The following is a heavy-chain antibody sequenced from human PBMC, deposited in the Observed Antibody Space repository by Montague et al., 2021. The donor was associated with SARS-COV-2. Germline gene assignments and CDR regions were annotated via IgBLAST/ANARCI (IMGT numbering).Heavy chain of an antibody. V-gene: IGHV4-59*01. CDR3: ARGTHSGVDCDGYYYYYGMDV. D-gene: IGHD1-26*01. CDR1: GGSISSYY. Sequence: SETLSLTCTVSGGSISSYYWSWIRQPPGKGLEWIGYFYYSGSTNYNPSLKSRISISVDTSKNKFSLELTSVTAADTAAYYCARGTHSGVDCDGYYYYYGMDVWGQGTTVTVSS. J-gene: IGHJ6*02. CDR2: FYYSGST.